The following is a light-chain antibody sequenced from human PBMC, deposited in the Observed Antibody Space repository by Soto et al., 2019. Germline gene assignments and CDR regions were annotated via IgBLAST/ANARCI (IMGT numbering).Light chain of an antibody. Sequence: SYELTQPPSVSVAPGQTARITCGGNNIASKSVHWYQHRPGQAPVLVVHDDSDRPSGIPERFSGSNSENTATLTITRVEAVDEADYYCQVWDTSNAHVVFGGGTKLTVL. CDR2: DDS. V-gene: IGLV3-21*02. CDR3: QVWDTSNAHVV. J-gene: IGLJ2*01. CDR1: NIASKS.